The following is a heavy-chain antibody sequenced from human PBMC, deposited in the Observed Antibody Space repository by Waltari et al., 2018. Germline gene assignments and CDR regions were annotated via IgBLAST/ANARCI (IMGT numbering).Heavy chain of an antibody. CDR1: GCSISSSSYY. CDR2: IYYSGST. Sequence: QLQLQESGPGLVKPSETLSLTCTVSGCSISSSSYYWGWTRQPPGKGLEWIGIIYYSGSTYYNPSLKSRVTISVDTSKNQFSLKLSSVTAADTAVYYCATSPGIAVAAPHWGQGTLVTVSS. D-gene: IGHD6-19*01. J-gene: IGHJ1*01. V-gene: IGHV4-39*01. CDR3: ATSPGIAVAAPH.